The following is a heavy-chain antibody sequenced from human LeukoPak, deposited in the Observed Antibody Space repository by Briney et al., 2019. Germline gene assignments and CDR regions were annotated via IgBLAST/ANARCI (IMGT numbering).Heavy chain of an antibody. CDR1: GGSVSSGGHY. J-gene: IGHJ5*02. D-gene: IGHD2-15*01. CDR2: IYYSGTT. Sequence: SQTLSLTCTVSGGSVSSGGHYWTWIRQYPGKGLEWIGYIYYSGTTHYNPPLKSRVTISVDTSKNQFSLNLSSVTAADTAVYYCARTVVIAATYWFDPWGQGSLVTVSS. CDR3: ARTVVIAATYWFDP. V-gene: IGHV4-31*03.